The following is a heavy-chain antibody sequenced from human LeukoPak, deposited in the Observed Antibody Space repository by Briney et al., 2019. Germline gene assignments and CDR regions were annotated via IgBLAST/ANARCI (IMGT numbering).Heavy chain of an antibody. Sequence: GGSLRLSCAASGFTFSRYGMHWVRQAPGKGLEWVAFIRFDGTTKFYADSVKGRFTISRDNSESTLNLQMNSLRAEDTAVYYCVKDVSAEGNWGQGTLVIVSS. CDR1: GFTFSRYG. CDR2: IRFDGTTK. D-gene: IGHD2-8*01. V-gene: IGHV3-30*02. J-gene: IGHJ4*02. CDR3: VKDVSAEGN.